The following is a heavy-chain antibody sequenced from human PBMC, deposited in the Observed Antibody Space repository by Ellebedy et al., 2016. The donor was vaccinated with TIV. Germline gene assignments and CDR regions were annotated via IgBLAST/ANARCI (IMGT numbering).Heavy chain of an antibody. CDR3: ARDRVGYGDHGGAFDI. CDR2: IWFDGSNI. V-gene: IGHV3-33*01. D-gene: IGHD4-17*01. CDR1: GSDFGSFG. Sequence: SLKISCAASGSDFGSFGMHWVRQAPGKGLEWVAVIWFDGSNINYADSVKGRFTISRDNSKNTLYLQMNSLRVEDSAVYYCARDRVGYGDHGGAFDIWGQGTLVTVSS. J-gene: IGHJ3*02.